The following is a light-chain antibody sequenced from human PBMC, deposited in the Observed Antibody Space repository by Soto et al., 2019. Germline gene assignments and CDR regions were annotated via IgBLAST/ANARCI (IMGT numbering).Light chain of an antibody. CDR2: GAS. CDR3: QHYRSAPFT. J-gene: IGKJ3*01. Sequence: EIVLTQSPGILPLSPGERATLACRASQSISSDHLAWYQQRPGQSPRLLIYGASSRTTGVPDRFSGSGSGTDFTLTISRLEPEDFAVYYCQHYRSAPFTFGPGTKVDI. CDR1: QSISSDH. V-gene: IGKV3-20*01.